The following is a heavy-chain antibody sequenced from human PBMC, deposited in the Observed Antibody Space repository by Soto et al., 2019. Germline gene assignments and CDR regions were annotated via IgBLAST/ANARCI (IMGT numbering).Heavy chain of an antibody. J-gene: IGHJ4*02. V-gene: IGHV3-30*03. CDR1: GFTFSSYG. D-gene: IGHD6-13*01. Sequence: GGSLRLSCAASGFTFSSYGMHWVRQAPGKGLEWVAVISYDGSSSGYADSVKGRFTTSRDNAKNTLYLQMNSLRAEDTALYYCTRGPFYGSSWGQGTLVTVSS. CDR3: TRGPFYGSS. CDR2: ISYDGSSS.